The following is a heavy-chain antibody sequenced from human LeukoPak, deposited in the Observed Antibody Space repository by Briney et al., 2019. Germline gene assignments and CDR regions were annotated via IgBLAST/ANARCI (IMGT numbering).Heavy chain of an antibody. CDR1: GGSINSHY. D-gene: IGHD6-19*01. CDR2: IYYTGKN. CDR3: VRRDTGWNYFDY. V-gene: IGHV4-59*08. Sequence: SETLSLTCAVSGGSINSHYWGWIRQPPGKGLQWIGDIYYTGKNYYNPSLKSRVTISLDTSKDHLSLNLTSVVAADTAIYYCVRRDTGWNYFDYWGQGILVTVSS. J-gene: IGHJ4*02.